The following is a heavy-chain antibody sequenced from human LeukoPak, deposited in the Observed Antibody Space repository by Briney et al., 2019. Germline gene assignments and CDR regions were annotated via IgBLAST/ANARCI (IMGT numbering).Heavy chain of an antibody. D-gene: IGHD4-17*01. CDR1: GFTFSSYA. V-gene: IGHV3-23*01. CDR2: ISGSGGST. CDR3: ARELYGDYVGYFDY. Sequence: GGSLRLSCAASGFTFSSYAMSWVRQAPGKGLEWVSAISGSGGSTYYADSVKGRFTISRDNAKNSLYLQMNSLRAEDTAVYYCARELYGDYVGYFDYWGQGTLVTVSS. J-gene: IGHJ4*02.